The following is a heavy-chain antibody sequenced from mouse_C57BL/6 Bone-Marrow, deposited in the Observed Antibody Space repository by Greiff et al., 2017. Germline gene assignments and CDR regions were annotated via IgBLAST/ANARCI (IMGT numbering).Heavy chain of an antibody. D-gene: IGHD1-1*01. CDR2: LWSGGST. CDR1: GFSLTSYG. Sequence: QVHMKQSGPGLVQPSQSLSITCTVSGFSLTSYGVHWVRQSPGKGLEWLGVLWSGGSTDYNAAFISSLSISKDNSKSQVYFKMNSLQADDTAIYYCARVTTVVHFDYWGQGTTLTVSS. J-gene: IGHJ2*01. V-gene: IGHV2-2*01. CDR3: ARVTTVVHFDY.